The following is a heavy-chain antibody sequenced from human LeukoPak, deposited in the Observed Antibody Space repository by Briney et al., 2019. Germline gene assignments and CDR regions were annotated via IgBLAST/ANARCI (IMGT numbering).Heavy chain of an antibody. D-gene: IGHD1-14*01. Sequence: PSQTLSFTCAVSGGSISSGGYSWSWIRQPPGKGLEWIGYIYHSGSTYYNPSLKSRVTISVDRSKNQFSLKLSSVTAADTAVYYCARVVRYDYGMDVWGQGTTVTVSS. CDR1: GGSISSGGYS. V-gene: IGHV4-30-2*01. CDR3: ARVVRYDYGMDV. CDR2: IYHSGST. J-gene: IGHJ6*02.